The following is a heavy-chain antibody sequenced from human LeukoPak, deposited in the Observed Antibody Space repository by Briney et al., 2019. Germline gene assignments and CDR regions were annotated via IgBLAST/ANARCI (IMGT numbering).Heavy chain of an antibody. CDR2: INTNTGNP. Sequence: GASVKVSCKASGYTFTGYYMHWVRQAPGQGLEWMGWINTNTGNPTYAQGFTGRFVFSLDTSVSTAYLQISSLKAEDTAVYYCASSSIADLPYYFDYWGQGTLVTVSS. CDR1: GYTFTGYY. D-gene: IGHD6-6*01. CDR3: ASSSIADLPYYFDY. J-gene: IGHJ4*02. V-gene: IGHV7-4-1*02.